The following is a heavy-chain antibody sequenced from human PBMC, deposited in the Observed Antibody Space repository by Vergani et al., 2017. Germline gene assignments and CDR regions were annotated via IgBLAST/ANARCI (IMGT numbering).Heavy chain of an antibody. Sequence: EVQLLESGGDLVQPGGSLRLSCAASGFTFNHYAMHWVRQAPGKGLEWVSGISGRGGSKYYAGSVKGRFTMSRDSSKNTLYLQMNSLSAGDTAVYYCAKANPRNSGYDYLYYYHAMNVWGQGTTVTVSS. J-gene: IGHJ6*02. D-gene: IGHD5-12*01. V-gene: IGHV3-23*01. CDR2: ISGRGGSK. CDR1: GFTFNHYA. CDR3: AKANPRNSGYDYLYYYHAMNV.